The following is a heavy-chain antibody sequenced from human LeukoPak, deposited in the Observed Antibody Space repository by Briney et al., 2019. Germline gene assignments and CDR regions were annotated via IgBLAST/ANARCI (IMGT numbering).Heavy chain of an antibody. D-gene: IGHD4-23*01. V-gene: IGHV5-51*01. J-gene: IGHJ3*01. CDR1: GYSFTSHW. Sequence: GESLKISCEGSGYSFTSHWIGWVRQMPGKGLEWMGIIYPVDSDTRYSPSFQGQVTISADKSISTAYLQWSSLKASDTAIYYCARRGAETTVVAEWCQGTMVTVSS. CDR2: IYPVDSDT. CDR3: ARRGAETTVVAE.